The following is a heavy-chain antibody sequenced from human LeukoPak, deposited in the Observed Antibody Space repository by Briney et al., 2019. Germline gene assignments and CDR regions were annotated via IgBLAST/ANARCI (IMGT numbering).Heavy chain of an antibody. Sequence: GGSLRLSCAASGFTFSSYALSWVRQAPGKGLEWVSGITDSGTGTYYADSVKGRFTISRDNSKNTVYLQMSSLRAEDTAVYYCARGGRRRYYFDYWGQGTLVTVSS. D-gene: IGHD1-26*01. CDR3: ARGGRRRYYFDY. J-gene: IGHJ4*02. CDR2: ITDSGTGT. V-gene: IGHV3-23*01. CDR1: GFTFSSYA.